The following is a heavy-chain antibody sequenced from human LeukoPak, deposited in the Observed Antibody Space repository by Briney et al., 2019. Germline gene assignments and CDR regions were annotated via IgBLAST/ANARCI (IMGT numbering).Heavy chain of an antibody. V-gene: IGHV3-21*01. CDR2: ISSSSSYI. Sequence: PGGSLRLSCAASGFTFSSYSMNWVRQAPGKGLEWVSSISSSSSYIYYADSVKGRFTISRDNAENSLYLQMNSLRAEDTAVYYCARDSFGSWNLYYYYYGMDVWGQGTTVTVSS. CDR1: GFTFSSYS. D-gene: IGHD6-13*01. J-gene: IGHJ6*02. CDR3: ARDSFGSWNLYYYYYGMDV.